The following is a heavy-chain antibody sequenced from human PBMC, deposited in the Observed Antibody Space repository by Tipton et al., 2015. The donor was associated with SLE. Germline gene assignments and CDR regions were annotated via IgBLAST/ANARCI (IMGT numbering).Heavy chain of an antibody. V-gene: IGHV3-21*01. D-gene: IGHD1-1*01. Sequence: SVKGRFTISRDNANKSLHLQMNSLRAEDSAVYYCAREDEDYHGTLAGFDIWGQGTVVTVSS. CDR3: AREDEDYHGTLAGFDI. J-gene: IGHJ3*02.